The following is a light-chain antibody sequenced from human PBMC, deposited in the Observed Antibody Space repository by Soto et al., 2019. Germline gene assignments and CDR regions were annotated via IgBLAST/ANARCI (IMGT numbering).Light chain of an antibody. CDR3: GSWDSSLSAYV. CDR1: NNDIGYYNY. V-gene: IGLV2-14*01. J-gene: IGLJ1*01. CDR2: EVN. Sequence: QSALTQPASVSGSPGQSITISCTGSNNDIGYYNYVSWYQQHPNRAPKVIIFEVNSRPSGVSDRFFGSKSGTSATLGITGFQTGDEADYYCGSWDSSLSAYVFGTGTKLTVL.